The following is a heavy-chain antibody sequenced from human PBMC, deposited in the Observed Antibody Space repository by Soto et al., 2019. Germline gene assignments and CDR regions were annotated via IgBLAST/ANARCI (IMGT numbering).Heavy chain of an antibody. Sequence: SETLSLTCTVSGGSISSGGYYCSLILQHPGKGLEWIGYIYYSGSTYYNPSLKSRVTISVDTSKNQFSLKLSSVTAADTAVYYCARVVTMVRGVIRYYYYYGMDVWGQGTTVTVSS. D-gene: IGHD3-10*01. V-gene: IGHV4-31*03. CDR1: GGSISSGGYY. J-gene: IGHJ6*02. CDR3: ARVVTMVRGVIRYYYYYGMDV. CDR2: IYYSGST.